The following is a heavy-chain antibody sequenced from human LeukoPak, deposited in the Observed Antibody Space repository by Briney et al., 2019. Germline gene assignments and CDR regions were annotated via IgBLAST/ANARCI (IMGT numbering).Heavy chain of an antibody. CDR1: GFTFSSYG. D-gene: IGHD6-13*01. CDR3: AKVIAAAGLEDAFDI. CDR2: ISGSGGST. V-gene: IGHV3-23*01. J-gene: IGHJ3*02. Sequence: GGSLRLSCAASGFTFSSYGMHWVRQAPGKGLEWVSAISGSGGSTYYADSVKGRFTISRDNSKNTLYLQMNSLRAEDTAVYYCAKVIAAAGLEDAFDIWGQGTMVTVSS.